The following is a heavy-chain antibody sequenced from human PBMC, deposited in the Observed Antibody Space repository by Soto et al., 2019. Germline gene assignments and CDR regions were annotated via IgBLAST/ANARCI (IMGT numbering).Heavy chain of an antibody. V-gene: IGHV1-24*01. CDR2: FDPEDGET. CDR3: ATFSLVEQLAPFDY. D-gene: IGHD6-6*01. Sequence: GASVKVSCKVSGYTLTELSMHWVRQAPGKGLEWMGGFDPEDGETIYAQKFQGRVTMTEDTSTDTAYMELSSLRSEDTAVYYCATFSLVEQLAPFDYWGQGTLVTVSS. J-gene: IGHJ4*02. CDR1: GYTLTELS.